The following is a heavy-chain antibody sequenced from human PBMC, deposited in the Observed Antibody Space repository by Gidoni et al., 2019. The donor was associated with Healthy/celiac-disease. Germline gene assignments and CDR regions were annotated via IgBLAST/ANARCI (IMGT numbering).Heavy chain of an antibody. CDR2: ISSSGST. V-gene: IGHV4-30-4*01. D-gene: IGHD5-12*01. CDR3: AAPRGSGYDFYYYGMDV. Sequence: QVQLQESGPGLVKPSPSLSLTCTVSGGSISSRDYYWSWIRQPPGKGLEWIGYISSSGSTYYNPSLKSRVTISVDTSKNQFSLKLSSVTAADTAVYYCAAPRGSGYDFYYYGMDVWGQGTTVTVSS. CDR1: GGSISSRDYY. J-gene: IGHJ6*02.